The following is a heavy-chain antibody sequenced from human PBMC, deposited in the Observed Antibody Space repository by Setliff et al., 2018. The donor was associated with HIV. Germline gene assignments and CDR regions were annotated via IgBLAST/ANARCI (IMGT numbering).Heavy chain of an antibody. Sequence: SETLSLTCTVSGGSISSYYWSWIRQPPGKGLEWIGYIYYSGSTNYNPSLKSRVTISVDTSKSQFSLKLTSVTAADTAVYYCARANNDYLYLDYWGQGALVTVSS. CDR2: IYYSGST. CDR3: ARANNDYLYLDY. J-gene: IGHJ4*02. V-gene: IGHV4-59*01. CDR1: GGSISSYY. D-gene: IGHD3-16*01.